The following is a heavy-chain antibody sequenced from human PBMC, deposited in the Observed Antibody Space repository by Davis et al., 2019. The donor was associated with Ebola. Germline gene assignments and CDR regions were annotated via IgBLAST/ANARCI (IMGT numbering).Heavy chain of an antibody. Sequence: PGGSLRLSCAASGFTFSSYGMHWVRQAPGKGLEWVAVISYDGSNKYYADSVKGRFTISRDNSKNTLYLQMNSLRAEDTAVYYCAKNPPRVRGVIPYWGQGTLVTVSS. CDR1: GFTFSSYG. CDR3: AKNPPRVRGVIPY. J-gene: IGHJ4*02. V-gene: IGHV3-30*18. D-gene: IGHD3-10*01. CDR2: ISYDGSNK.